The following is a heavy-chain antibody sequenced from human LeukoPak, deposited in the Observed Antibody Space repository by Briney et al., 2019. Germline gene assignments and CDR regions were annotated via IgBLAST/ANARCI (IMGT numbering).Heavy chain of an antibody. CDR2: IHPEGNEK. J-gene: IGHJ4*02. CDR3: ARGNAFSGDH. Sequence: GGSLRLSCAVSGFSFTNFWMSWVRQAPGRGLEWVANIHPEGNEKYHVESVKGRFTISRDNTKNLLFLQMNGLRVEDTAVYYCARGNAFSGDHWGQGTLVTVSS. CDR1: GFSFTNFW. V-gene: IGHV3-7*04. D-gene: IGHD1-1*01.